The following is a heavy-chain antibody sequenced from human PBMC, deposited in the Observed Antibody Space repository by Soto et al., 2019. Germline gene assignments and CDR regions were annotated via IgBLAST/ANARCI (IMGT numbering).Heavy chain of an antibody. J-gene: IGHJ6*02. CDR2: ISGDGSST. D-gene: IGHD3-22*01. Sequence: PGGSLRLSCAASGFTFSEYAMTWVRQAPGKGLVAVSGISGDGSSTSYADSVKGRFTISRDNAKNTLYLQMNSLRAEDTAVYYCARDNYDVYGMDVWGQGTTVTVSS. V-gene: IGHV3-74*01. CDR1: GFTFSEYA. CDR3: ARDNYDVYGMDV.